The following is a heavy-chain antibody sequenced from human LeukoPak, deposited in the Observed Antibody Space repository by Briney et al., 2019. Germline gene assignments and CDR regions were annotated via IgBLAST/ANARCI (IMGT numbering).Heavy chain of an antibody. J-gene: IGHJ4*02. CDR2: MNPNSGNT. Sequence: VASVKVSCKASGYTFTSYDINWVRQATGQGLEWMGWMNPNSGNTGYAQKFQGRVTMTRDTSTSTVYMELSSLRSEDTAVYYCARDYCGSEGPDYWGQGTLVTVSS. V-gene: IGHV1-8*01. D-gene: IGHD3-10*01. CDR1: GYTFTSYD. CDR3: ARDYCGSEGPDY.